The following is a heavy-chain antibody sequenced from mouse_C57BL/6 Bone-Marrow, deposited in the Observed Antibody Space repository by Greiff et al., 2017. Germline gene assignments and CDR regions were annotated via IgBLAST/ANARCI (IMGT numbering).Heavy chain of an antibody. J-gene: IGHJ4*01. D-gene: IGHD2-4*01. CDR3: ARTGDYDDGDYYAMDY. V-gene: IGHV1-55*01. CDR1: GYTFTSYW. Sequence: VQLQQPGAELVKPGASVKMSCKASGYTFTSYWITWVKQRPGQGLEWIGDIYPGSGSTNYNEKFKSKATLTVDTSSSTAYMQLSSLTSEDSAVYYCARTGDYDDGDYYAMDYWGQGTSVTVSS. CDR2: IYPGSGST.